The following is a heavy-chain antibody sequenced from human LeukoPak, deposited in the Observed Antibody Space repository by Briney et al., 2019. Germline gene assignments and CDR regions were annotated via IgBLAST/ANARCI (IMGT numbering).Heavy chain of an antibody. D-gene: IGHD5-12*01. J-gene: IGHJ4*02. CDR3: ARGVWISSY. CDR2: IYYSGST. Sequence: SETLSLTCTVSGDSISSSCYYSGSIRQPPGKGLEWMRSIYYSGSTYYNPSLKSRVTVSVDTSKNQFSLKVTSVTAADTAVYYFARGVWISSYWGQGTLVTVS. CDR1: GDSISSSCYY. V-gene: IGHV4-39*01.